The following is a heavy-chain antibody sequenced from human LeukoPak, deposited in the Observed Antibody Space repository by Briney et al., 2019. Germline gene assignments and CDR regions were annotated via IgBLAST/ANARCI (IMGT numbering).Heavy chain of an antibody. V-gene: IGHV4-30-2*01. CDR1: GGSISSGGYS. CDR3: AGHHPRNTVDF. D-gene: IGHD2/OR15-2a*01. J-gene: IGHJ4*02. CDR2: IYKSGHT. Sequence: PSETLSLTCGVSGGSISSGGYSWSWIRQPPGKGLEWIGYIYKSGHTYYNPSLKSRVTISADLSTNQFSLKLSSVTAADTAVYYCAGHHPRNTVDFWGQGTLVTVSS.